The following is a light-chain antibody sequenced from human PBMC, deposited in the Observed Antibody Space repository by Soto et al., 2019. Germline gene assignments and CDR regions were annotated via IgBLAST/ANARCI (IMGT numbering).Light chain of an antibody. Sequence: QSVLTQPPSASGTPGQRVTISCSGTSSNIGSYTVNWYQQLPGTAPKLLIYSNNQQPSGVPDRFSGSKSGTSVSLAISALQSEDEDDDYCAAWDDSLNGVVFGGGTKLTVL. CDR3: AAWDDSLNGVV. J-gene: IGLJ2*01. CDR2: SNN. CDR1: SSNIGSYT. V-gene: IGLV1-44*01.